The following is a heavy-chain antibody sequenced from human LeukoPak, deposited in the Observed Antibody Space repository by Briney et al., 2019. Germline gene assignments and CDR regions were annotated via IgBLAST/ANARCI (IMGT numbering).Heavy chain of an antibody. Sequence: GSLRLSCAASGFPVDSNYMNWVRQAPGKGLEWVSVLYEDGRIYYADSVKGRFTISRDNSKNTLYLQMYSLRAEDTAVYYCARDMYSSSPYYYYGMDVWGQGTTVTVSS. CDR1: GFPVDSNY. J-gene: IGHJ6*02. CDR3: ARDMYSSSPYYYYGMDV. D-gene: IGHD6-6*01. CDR2: LYEDGRI. V-gene: IGHV3-53*05.